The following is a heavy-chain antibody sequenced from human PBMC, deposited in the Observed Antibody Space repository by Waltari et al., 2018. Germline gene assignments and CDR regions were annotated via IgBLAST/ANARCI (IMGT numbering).Heavy chain of an antibody. D-gene: IGHD6-19*01. CDR2: IFSNDEK. J-gene: IGHJ5*02. V-gene: IGHV2-26*01. Sequence: QVTLKESAPVLVKPTETLTLTCTVSGFSLSNARMGVSWIRQPPGKALEWLAHIFSNDEKSYSTSLKSRLNISKDTSKSHVVLTMTNMAPVDTATYYCARIRGSSGWTGNWFDPWGQGTLVTVSS. CDR1: GFSLSNARMG. CDR3: ARIRGSSGWTGNWFDP.